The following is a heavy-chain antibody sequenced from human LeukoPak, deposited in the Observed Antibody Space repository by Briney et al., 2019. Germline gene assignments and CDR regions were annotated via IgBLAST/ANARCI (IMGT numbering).Heavy chain of an antibody. CDR3: ARRSHYYYYYMDV. CDR2: IYTSGST. Sequence: PSETLSLTCTVSGGSISSYYWSWIRQPPGKGLEWIGYIYTSGSTNYNPSLKSRVTISVDTSKNQFSLKLSSVTAADTAVYYCARRSHYYYYYMDVWGKGTTVTVSS. D-gene: IGHD6-6*01. V-gene: IGHV4-4*09. CDR1: GGSISSYY. J-gene: IGHJ6*03.